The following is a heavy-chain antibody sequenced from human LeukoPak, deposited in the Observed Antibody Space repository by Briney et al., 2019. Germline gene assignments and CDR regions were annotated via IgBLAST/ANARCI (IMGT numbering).Heavy chain of an antibody. J-gene: IGHJ4*02. D-gene: IGHD3-10*01. CDR3: ARDYGSGRTLIEN. V-gene: IGHV3-7*01. CDR1: GFTFGFYW. Sequence: GGSLRLSCAASGFTFGFYWMSWVRQASGKGLEWVANIKPDGSEKYSVDSVKGRFTISRDNAKNSLFLQMNNLRAEDTAVYYCARDYGSGRTLIENWGQGTLVTVSS. CDR2: IKPDGSEK.